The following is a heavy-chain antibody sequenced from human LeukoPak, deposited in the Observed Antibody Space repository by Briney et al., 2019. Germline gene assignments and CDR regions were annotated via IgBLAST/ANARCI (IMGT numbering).Heavy chain of an antibody. Sequence: GGSLRLSCAASGFTFSSYGMHWVRQAPGKGLEGVAVIWYDGSNKYYADSVKGRFTISRDNSKNTLYLQMNSLRAEDTAVYYCARDGGLSARITMVRGVYFDYWGQGTLVPVTS. J-gene: IGHJ4*02. D-gene: IGHD3-10*01. CDR1: GFTFSSYG. CDR3: ARDGGLSARITMVRGVYFDY. V-gene: IGHV3-33*01. CDR2: IWYDGSNK.